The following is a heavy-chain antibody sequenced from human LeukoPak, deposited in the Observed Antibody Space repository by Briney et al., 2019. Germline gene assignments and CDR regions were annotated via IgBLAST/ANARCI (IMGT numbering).Heavy chain of an antibody. CDR1: GFTFSSYW. CDR3: AREDCTIGAVCSSLLDH. J-gene: IGHJ4*02. D-gene: IGHD2-8*01. CDR2: INSDGSST. Sequence: GGSLRLSCAASGFTFSSYWMHWVRQAPGKGLVWVSRINSDGSSTSYADSVKGRFTISRDNAKNTLYLQMNNLRAEDTAVYYCAREDCTIGAVCSSLLDHWGRGTLVTVSS. V-gene: IGHV3-74*01.